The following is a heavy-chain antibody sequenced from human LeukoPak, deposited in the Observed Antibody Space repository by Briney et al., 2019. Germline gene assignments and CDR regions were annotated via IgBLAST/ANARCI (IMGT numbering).Heavy chain of an antibody. CDR1: GYSFTTFE. V-gene: IGHV1-8*02. Sequence: ASVKVSCKASGYSFTTFEISWVRQAPGQGLEWMGWVNPNSGDTGYAQQIQGRVNLTRNTAIATAYMELSSLKSKDTAVYYCARVDTGLTYWGQGTLIIVSS. D-gene: IGHD2-8*02. J-gene: IGHJ4*02. CDR2: VNPNSGDT. CDR3: ARVDTGLTY.